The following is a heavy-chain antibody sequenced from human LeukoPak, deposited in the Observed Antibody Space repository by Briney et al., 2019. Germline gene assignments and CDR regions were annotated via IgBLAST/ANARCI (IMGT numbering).Heavy chain of an antibody. J-gene: IGHJ3*01. V-gene: IGHV3-33*05. CDR2: IQYDGSKQ. CDR1: GFIFSSYG. CDR3: VRDFQAKPAFDV. D-gene: IGHD1-14*01. Sequence: PGGSLRLSCAASGFIFSSYGINWVRQAPGKALEWVAGIQYDGSKQYYIDSVKGRFTISRDNSQNTVYLQMNSLRAEDTAVYYCVRDFQAKPAFDVWGQGTVVTVSS.